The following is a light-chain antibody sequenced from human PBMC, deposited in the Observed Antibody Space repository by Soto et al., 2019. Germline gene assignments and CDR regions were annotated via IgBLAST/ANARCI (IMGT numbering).Light chain of an antibody. CDR2: GAS. CDR1: QSVSSTY. Sequence: EIVLTQSPGTLSLSPGERSTLSCRASQSVSSTYLVWYQQKPGQAPRLLIFGASTRATGIPDRFSGSGAGAYFNLTISRLEPADFGVYYCQQYGSSHTFGQGTRLEIK. CDR3: QQYGSSHT. J-gene: IGKJ5*01. V-gene: IGKV3-20*01.